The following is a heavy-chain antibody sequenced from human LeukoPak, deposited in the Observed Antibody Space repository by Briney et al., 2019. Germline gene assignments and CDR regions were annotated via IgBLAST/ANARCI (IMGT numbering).Heavy chain of an antibody. CDR1: GYTFTSYD. V-gene: IGHV1-2*02. CDR3: ARDLQWELLLGMNY. J-gene: IGHJ4*02. D-gene: IGHD1-26*01. Sequence: ASVKVSCKASGYTFTSYDINWVRQATGQGLEWMGWINPNSGGTNYAQKFQGRVTMTRDTSISTAYMELSRLRSDDTAVYYCARDLQWELLLGMNYWGQGTLVTVSS. CDR2: INPNSGGT.